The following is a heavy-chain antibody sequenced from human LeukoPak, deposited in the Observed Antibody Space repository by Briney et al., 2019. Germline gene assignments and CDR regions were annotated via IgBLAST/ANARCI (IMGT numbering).Heavy chain of an antibody. V-gene: IGHV4-39*07. J-gene: IGHJ3*02. CDR2: IYYSGST. CDR1: GGSISSSSYY. D-gene: IGHD6-13*01. CDR3: ARDAPPFGYSSSLYAFDI. Sequence: SETLSLTCTVSGGSISSSSYYWGWIRQPPGKGLEWIGGIYYSGSTYYNPSLKSRVTISVDTSKNQFSLKLSSVTAADTAVYYCARDAPPFGYSSSLYAFDIWGQGTTVTVSS.